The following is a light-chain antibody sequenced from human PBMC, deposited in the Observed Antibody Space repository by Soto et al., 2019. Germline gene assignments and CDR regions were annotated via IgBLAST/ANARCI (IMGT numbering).Light chain of an antibody. Sequence: EIVLTQSPATLSLSPGERATLSCRASQSVSRYLAWYQQKPGQAPRLLIYDASNRATGVPVRFSRSGSWTGIILAISSLEPEDFAVYWGQQHNVWGRGTFGQRERVGI. CDR1: QSVSRY. CDR3: QQHNVWGRGT. CDR2: DAS. J-gene: IGKJ5*01. V-gene: IGKV3-11*01.